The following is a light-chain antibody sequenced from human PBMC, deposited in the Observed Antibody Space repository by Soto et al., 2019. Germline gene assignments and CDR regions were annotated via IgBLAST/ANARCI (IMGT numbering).Light chain of an antibody. V-gene: IGLV2-14*01. CDR2: EVS. Sequence: QSVLTQPASVSGSPGQSITISCTGTSSDVGGYNYVSWYQQHPGKAPRLMMYEVSNRPSGVSNRFSGSKSGNTASLTISGLQAEDDADYYCSSYTTSSTAVFGTGTKLTVL. CDR3: SSYTTSSTAV. J-gene: IGLJ1*01. CDR1: SSDVGGYNY.